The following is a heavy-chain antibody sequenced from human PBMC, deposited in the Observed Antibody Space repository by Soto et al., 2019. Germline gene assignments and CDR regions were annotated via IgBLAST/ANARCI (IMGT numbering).Heavy chain of an antibody. Sequence: SETLSLTCTVSGGSISSGDYYWSWIRQPPGKGLEWIGYIYYSGSTYYNPSPKSRVTISVDTSKNQFSLKLSSVTAADTAVYYCARPLHPDGNYWFFDLWGRGTLVTVSS. D-gene: IGHD1-1*01. CDR2: IYYSGST. V-gene: IGHV4-30-4*01. CDR1: GGSISSGDYY. CDR3: ARPLHPDGNYWFFDL. J-gene: IGHJ2*01.